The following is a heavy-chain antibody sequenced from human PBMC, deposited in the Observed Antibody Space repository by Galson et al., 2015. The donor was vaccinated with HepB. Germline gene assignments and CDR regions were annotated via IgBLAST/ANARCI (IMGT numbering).Heavy chain of an antibody. CDR2: IIPILGIA. CDR3: ATRPGYYDSSGYLYDAFDI. J-gene: IGHJ3*02. V-gene: IGHV1-69*02. D-gene: IGHD3-22*01. CDR1: GGTFSSYT. Sequence: SVKVSCKASGGTFSSYTISWVRQAPGQGLEWMGRIIPILGIANYAQKFQGRVTITADKSTSTAYMELSSLRSEDTAVYYCATRPGYYDSSGYLYDAFDIWGQGTMVTVSS.